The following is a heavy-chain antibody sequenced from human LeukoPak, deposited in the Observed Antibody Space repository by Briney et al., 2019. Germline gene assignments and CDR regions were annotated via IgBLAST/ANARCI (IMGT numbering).Heavy chain of an antibody. J-gene: IGHJ4*02. D-gene: IGHD3-22*01. CDR2: ISSSSSYI. Sequence: GGSLRLSCAASGFTLSSYSMNWVRQAPGKGLEWVSSISSSSSYIYYADSVKGRFTISRDNAKNSLYLQMNSLRAEDTAVYYCAREEGGYYDSSGYYGIDYWGQGTLVTVSS. V-gene: IGHV3-21*01. CDR1: GFTLSSYS. CDR3: AREEGGYYDSSGYYGIDY.